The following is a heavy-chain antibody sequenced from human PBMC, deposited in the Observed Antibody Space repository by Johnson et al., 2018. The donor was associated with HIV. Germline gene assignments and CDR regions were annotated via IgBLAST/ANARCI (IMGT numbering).Heavy chain of an antibody. CDR1: GFTFSSYG. CDR3: AGEEGDPGAFDI. Sequence: QVQLVESGGGVVQPGRSLRLSCAASGFTFSSYGMHWVRQAPGKGLEWVAVISYDGSNKYYADSVKGRFTISRDNSKNTLYLQMNSLRGEDMAVYYCAGEEGDPGAFDIWGQGTMVTVSS. CDR2: ISYDGSNK. J-gene: IGHJ3*02. D-gene: IGHD3-10*01. V-gene: IGHV3-30*03.